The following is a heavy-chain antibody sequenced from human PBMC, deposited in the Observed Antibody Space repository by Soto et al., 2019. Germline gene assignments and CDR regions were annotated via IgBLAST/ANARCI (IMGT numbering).Heavy chain of an antibody. CDR3: ARVLYYGMDV. V-gene: IGHV2-26*01. J-gene: IGHJ6*02. Sequence: QVTLKESGPVLVKPTETLTLTCTFSGFSFSNPRMSVSWIRQPPGKALEWLAHISSSDEKSYSTSLKSRLTIXXDTSKSQVVLTMTNMDPMGTATYYCARVLYYGMDVWGQGTTVTVSS. CDR1: GFSFSNPRMS. CDR2: ISSSDEK.